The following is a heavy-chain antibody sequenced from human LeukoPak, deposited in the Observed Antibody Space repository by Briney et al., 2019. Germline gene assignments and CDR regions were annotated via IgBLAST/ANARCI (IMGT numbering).Heavy chain of an antibody. D-gene: IGHD2-8*01. Sequence: GGSLRLSCAASGFTFSSYAVSWVRQAPGKGLEWVSSISGSGGSTYSADSVKGRFTISRDNSKNTLYLQMNSLRAEDTGLYYCAKDRSCTNDICHGDFDYWGQGTLVTVSS. V-gene: IGHV3-23*01. CDR2: ISGSGGST. CDR1: GFTFSSYA. CDR3: AKDRSCTNDICHGDFDY. J-gene: IGHJ4*02.